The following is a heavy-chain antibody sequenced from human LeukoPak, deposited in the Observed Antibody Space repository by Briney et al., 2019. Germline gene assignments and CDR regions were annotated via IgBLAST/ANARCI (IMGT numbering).Heavy chain of an antibody. CDR2: IYYSGST. J-gene: IGHJ3*02. V-gene: IGHV4-39*01. D-gene: IGHD4-17*01. CDR3: ARPQDYGDGAFDI. Sequence: ETLSLTCTVSGGSISSSSYYWGWIRQPPGKGLEWIGSIYYSGSTYYNPSLKSRVTISVDTSKNQFSLKLGSVTAADTAVYYCARPQDYGDGAFDIWGQGTMVTVSS. CDR1: GGSISSSSYY.